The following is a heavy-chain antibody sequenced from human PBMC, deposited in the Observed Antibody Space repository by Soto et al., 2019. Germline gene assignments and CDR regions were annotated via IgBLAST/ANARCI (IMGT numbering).Heavy chain of an antibody. Sequence: PGGSLGLSCAASGFSFSTYSMKWVRQGPGKGLEWVSYISSSSSTIFYTDSVKGRFTVSRDNAKNSLYLQMNSLRAEDTALYYCAKGPLDRGYSYGRLFDYWGQGT. D-gene: IGHD5-18*01. V-gene: IGHV3-48*01. CDR2: ISSSSSTI. CDR3: AKGPLDRGYSYGRLFDY. J-gene: IGHJ4*02. CDR1: GFSFSTYS.